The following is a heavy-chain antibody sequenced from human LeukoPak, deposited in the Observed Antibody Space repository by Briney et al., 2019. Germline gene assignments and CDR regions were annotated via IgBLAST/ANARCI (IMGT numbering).Heavy chain of an antibody. CDR3: ARDGKYYDFWSGSWFDR. J-gene: IGHJ5*02. Sequence: SVTVSDTPSGYTFTHYYMHWVRQAPGQGLEGMGRIIPILGIANYAQKFQGRVTITADKSTSTAYMELSSLRSEDTALYYCARDGKYYDFWSGSWFDRWGQGTLVTVSS. V-gene: IGHV1-69*04. CDR2: IIPILGIA. D-gene: IGHD3-3*01. CDR1: GYTFTHYY.